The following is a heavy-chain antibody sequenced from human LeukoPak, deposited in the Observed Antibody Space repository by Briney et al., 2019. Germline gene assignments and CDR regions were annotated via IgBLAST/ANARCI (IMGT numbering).Heavy chain of an antibody. D-gene: IGHD6-19*01. CDR3: ARDSRSGRIAVAGNPPDY. Sequence: ASVKVSCKASGYTFTSYGISWVRQAPGQGLEWMGWISAYNGNTSYAQKLQGRVTMTTDTSTSTAYMELRSLRSDDTAVYYCARDSRSGRIAVAGNPPDYWGQGTLVTVSS. V-gene: IGHV1-18*01. CDR2: ISAYNGNT. CDR1: GYTFTSYG. J-gene: IGHJ4*02.